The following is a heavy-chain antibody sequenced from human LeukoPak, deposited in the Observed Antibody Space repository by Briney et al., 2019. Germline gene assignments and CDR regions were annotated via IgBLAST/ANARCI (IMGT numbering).Heavy chain of an antibody. V-gene: IGHV3-21*01. CDR1: GFNFIDNC. CDR2: ISSSKTYI. CDR3: ARGYCSGTSCYMFDS. D-gene: IGHD2-2*01. Sequence: GGSLRLSCAGSGFNFIDNCMHWVRPAPGRGLEWVSSISSSKTYIYYRDSVKGRFTISRDNAKNSLLLQMNSLRVEDTAVYFCARGYCSGTSCYMFDSWGQGTRVIVSS. J-gene: IGHJ4*02.